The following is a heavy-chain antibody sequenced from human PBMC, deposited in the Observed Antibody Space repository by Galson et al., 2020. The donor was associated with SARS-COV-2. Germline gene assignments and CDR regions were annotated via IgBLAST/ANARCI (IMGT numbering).Heavy chain of an antibody. Sequence: SVTVSCKASGGTFSSYAISWVRQAPGQGLEWMGGIIPILGIANYAQKFQGRVTITADKSTSTAYMELSSLGSEETAVYYCARDFGALKENGKHYYYDYMDVWGKGTTVAVSS. CDR3: ARDFGALKENGKHYYYDYMDV. J-gene: IGHJ6*03. D-gene: IGHD3-10*01. CDR2: IIPILGIA. CDR1: GGTFSSYA. V-gene: IGHV1-69*10.